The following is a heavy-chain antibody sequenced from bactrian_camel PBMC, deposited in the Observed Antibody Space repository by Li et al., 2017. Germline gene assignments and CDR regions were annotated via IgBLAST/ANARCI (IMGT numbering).Heavy chain of an antibody. D-gene: IGHD3*01. J-gene: IGHJ4*01. V-gene: IGHV3S40*01. CDR2: IDSGGTTT. CDR1: GAIYSRFC. Sequence: VQLVESGGGSVQAGGSLRLSCGASGAIYSRFCMVGWFRQAPGKGFEWVSGIDSGGTTTYYADSVKGRFTISRDGAKNIISLQMYSLKPEDTATYYCAADLVTDEPSLLEREYYYWGQGTQVTVS. CDR3: AADLVTDEPSLLEREYYY.